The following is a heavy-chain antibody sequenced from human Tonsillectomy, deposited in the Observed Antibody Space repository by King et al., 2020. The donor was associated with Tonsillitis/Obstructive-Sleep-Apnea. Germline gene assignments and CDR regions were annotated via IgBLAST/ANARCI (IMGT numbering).Heavy chain of an antibody. V-gene: IGHV1-69*04. J-gene: IGHJ3*01. CDR2: IIPMLDIR. D-gene: IGHD6-13*01. Sequence: QLVQSGAEVKKPGSSVKVPCKASGGTINSYGISWVRQAPGQGLEWMGRIIPMLDIRNYAQKFQGRVTFTAHTSTSTAYLELSSLRSEDTAVYYCATSTASVAAAGGFDFWGQGTIVTVSS. CDR1: GGTINSYG. CDR3: ATSTASVAAAGGFDF.